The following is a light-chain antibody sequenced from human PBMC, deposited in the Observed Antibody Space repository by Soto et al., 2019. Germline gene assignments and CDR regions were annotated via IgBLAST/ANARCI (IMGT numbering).Light chain of an antibody. CDR2: GAS. Sequence: EIVMTQSPCTLSVSPGEGSTVSCMASQTVSNNLAWYQQKPGQAPRLLIYGASTRATGIPARFSGSGSGTEFTLTISSLQSEDFAVYYCQQYNNWPRTFGQGTKVDIK. V-gene: IGKV3-15*01. CDR3: QQYNNWPRT. J-gene: IGKJ1*01. CDR1: QTVSNN.